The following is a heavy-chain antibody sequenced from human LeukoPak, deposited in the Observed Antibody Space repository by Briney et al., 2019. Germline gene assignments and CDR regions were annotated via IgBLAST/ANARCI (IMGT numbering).Heavy chain of an antibody. V-gene: IGHV3-21*01. D-gene: IGHD6-13*01. Sequence: GGSLRLSCAASGFNFCSYSMNWVRLAPGKGLEWVSSISSSSSYIYYADSVKGRFTISRDNAKNSLYLQMNSLRAEDTAVYYCARGALRSTSSWYGHYFDYWGQGTLVTVSS. J-gene: IGHJ4*02. CDR3: ARGALRSTSSWYGHYFDY. CDR2: ISSSSSYI. CDR1: GFNFCSYS.